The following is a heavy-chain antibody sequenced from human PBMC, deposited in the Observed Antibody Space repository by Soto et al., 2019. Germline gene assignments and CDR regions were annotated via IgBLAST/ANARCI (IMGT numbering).Heavy chain of an antibody. CDR2: IYPGDSDT. CDR1: GYSFTNYW. V-gene: IGHV5-51*01. J-gene: IGHJ6*02. D-gene: IGHD3-10*01. CDR3: AGGGVRGVITQTRDYYGMDV. Sequence: GEPLKISCKGSGYSFTNYWIGWVRQKPGKGLEWMGIIYPGDSDTRYSPSFQGQVTISADKSISTAYLQWSSLKASDTAMYYCAGGGVRGVITQTRDYYGMDVWGQGTTVTVSS.